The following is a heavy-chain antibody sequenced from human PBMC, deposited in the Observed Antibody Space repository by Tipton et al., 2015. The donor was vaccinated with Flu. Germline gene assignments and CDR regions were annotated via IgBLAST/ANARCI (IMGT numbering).Heavy chain of an antibody. CDR1: GGSIRSSSYY. CDR3: ARGPGSGTHVMFDY. CDR2: IYSSGST. D-gene: IGHD3-10*01. Sequence: TLSLTCTVSGGSIRSSSYYWGWIRQPAGKGLEYIGRIYSSGSTNYNPSFKSRVSMSLDASKTQFSLNLNSVTAADTAMYYCARGPGSGTHVMFDYWGQGTLVTVSS. J-gene: IGHJ4*02. V-gene: IGHV4-61*02.